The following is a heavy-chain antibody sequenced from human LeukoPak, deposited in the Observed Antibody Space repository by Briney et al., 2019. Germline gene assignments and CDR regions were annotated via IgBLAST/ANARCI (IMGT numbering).Heavy chain of an antibody. J-gene: IGHJ4*02. V-gene: IGHV4-59*08. CDR2: IYYSGST. Sequence: SETLSLTCTVSGGSISSYYWSWIRQPPGKGLEWIGYIYYSGSTNYNPSLKSRVTISVDTSKNQFSLKLSSVTAADTAVYYCARLPTYWGQGTLVTVSS. CDR1: GGSISSYY. CDR3: ARLPTY.